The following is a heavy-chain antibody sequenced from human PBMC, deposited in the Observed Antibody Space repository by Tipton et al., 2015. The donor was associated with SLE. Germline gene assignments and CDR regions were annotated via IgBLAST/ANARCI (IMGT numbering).Heavy chain of an antibody. CDR1: EFTFRSYA. CDR3: ARQQLGRGMDV. D-gene: IGHD6-6*01. V-gene: IGHV3-30-3*01. Sequence: SLRLSCAASEFTFRSYAMNWVRQAPGKGLEWVAVISYDGTNKYYGDSVKGRFTISRDNSKNTFYLQMNSLRAEDTAVYYCARQQLGRGMDVWGQGTTVTVSS. J-gene: IGHJ6*02. CDR2: ISYDGTNK.